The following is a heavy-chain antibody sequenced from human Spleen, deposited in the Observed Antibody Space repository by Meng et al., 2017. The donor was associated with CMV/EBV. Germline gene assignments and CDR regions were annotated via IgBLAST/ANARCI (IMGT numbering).Heavy chain of an antibody. CDR1: GFTFSSYA. J-gene: IGHJ4*02. Sequence: GGSLRLSCAASGFTFSSYAMSWVRQAPGKGLEWVSAICGSGGSTYYADSVKGRFTISRDDSNNTLYLQMSSLRVDDTAVYYCANEALGIDYWGQGTLVTVSS. CDR3: ANEALGIDY. D-gene: IGHD3-16*01. CDR2: ICGSGGST. V-gene: IGHV3-23*01.